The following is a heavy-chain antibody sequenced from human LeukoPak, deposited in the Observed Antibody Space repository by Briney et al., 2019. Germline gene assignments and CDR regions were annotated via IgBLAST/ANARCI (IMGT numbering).Heavy chain of an antibody. D-gene: IGHD3-10*01. CDR1: GFTFTNAW. V-gene: IGHV3-72*01. Sequence: PGGSLRLSCAASGFTFTNAWMYWVRQAPGKGLEWVGRSRNKANSYTTEYAASVKGRFTISRDDSKNSLYLQMNSLKTEDTAVYYCARDMWSYGSGSGLIYWGQGTLVTVSS. CDR3: ARDMWSYGSGSGLIY. CDR2: SRNKANSYTT. J-gene: IGHJ4*02.